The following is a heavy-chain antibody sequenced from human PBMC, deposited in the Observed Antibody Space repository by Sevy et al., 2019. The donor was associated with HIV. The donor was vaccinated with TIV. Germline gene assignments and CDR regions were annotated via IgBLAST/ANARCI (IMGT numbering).Heavy chain of an antibody. J-gene: IGHJ4*02. CDR3: ARGSDYYAY. V-gene: IGHV4-59*01. CDR1: GGSFSSFY. Sequence: SETLSLTCTVSGGSFSSFYWSWIWQSPGKGLEWIGDIHSSESTTYNPSLKSRVTISGDTSKNRFSLDLISVTAADTAEYYCARGSDYYAYWGQGTLVTVSS. D-gene: IGHD3-3*01. CDR2: IHSSEST.